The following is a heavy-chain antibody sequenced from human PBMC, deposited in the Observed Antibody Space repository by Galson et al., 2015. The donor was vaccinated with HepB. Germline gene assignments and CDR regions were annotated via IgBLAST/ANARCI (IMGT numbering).Heavy chain of an antibody. CDR2: INTGNGKT. J-gene: IGHJ4*02. CDR3: ARGPAKWLQFTYFDY. Sequence: SVKVSCKASGYIFTNNVMHWVRQAPGQGLEWMGWINTGNGKTIYSKNFEGRVAITRDASANTAYMELSGLKSEDTAVFYCARGPAKWLQFTYFDYWGQGTLVTVTP. V-gene: IGHV1-3*04. CDR1: GYIFTNNV. D-gene: IGHD5-24*01.